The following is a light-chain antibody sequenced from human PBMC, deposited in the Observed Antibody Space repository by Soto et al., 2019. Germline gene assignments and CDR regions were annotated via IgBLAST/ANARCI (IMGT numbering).Light chain of an antibody. CDR1: QSLVYSDGNTY. CDR2: KVS. CDR3: QQYGNSRTWS. V-gene: IGKV2-30*01. J-gene: IGKJ1*01. Sequence: IVLTQSPLSLSVTLGQPASISCRSSQSLVYSDGNTYLNWFHQRPGQSPRRLIHKVSNRDSGVPDRFSGSGSDTDFTLSISRVEAEDFAVYYCQQYGNSRTWSFGQGTKVDI.